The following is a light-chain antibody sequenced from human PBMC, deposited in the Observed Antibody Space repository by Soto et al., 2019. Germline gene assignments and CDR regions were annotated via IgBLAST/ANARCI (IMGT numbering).Light chain of an antibody. CDR3: QQYGSSPSIT. J-gene: IGKJ5*01. Sequence: DIQVTQSPSSVSASVGASVTITCRASQDVSKWLAWYQQKPGGAPNRLIYAASSLQSGVPSRFSGGGSGTDVTLTISRLEPEDFAVYYCQQYGSSPSITFGQGTRLENK. CDR2: AAS. V-gene: IGKV1-12*02. CDR1: QDVSKW.